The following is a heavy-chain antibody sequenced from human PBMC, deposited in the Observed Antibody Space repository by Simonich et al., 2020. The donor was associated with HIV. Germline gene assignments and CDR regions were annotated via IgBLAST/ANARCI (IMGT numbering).Heavy chain of an antibody. CDR1: GFTFSSYE. CDR2: ISSSGSTI. CDR3: ASHVSSGWRNYFDY. V-gene: IGHV3-48*03. Sequence: EVQLVESGGGLVQPGGSLRLSCAASGFTFSSYEMNWVRQAPGKGLEWVSYISSSGSTIYYADSGKGRFTISRDNAKNSLYLQMNSLRAEDTAVYYCASHVSSGWRNYFDYWGQGTLVTVSS. J-gene: IGHJ4*02. D-gene: IGHD6-19*01.